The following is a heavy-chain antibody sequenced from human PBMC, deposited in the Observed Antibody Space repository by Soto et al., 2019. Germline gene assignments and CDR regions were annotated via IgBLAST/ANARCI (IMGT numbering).Heavy chain of an antibody. J-gene: IGHJ3*02. Sequence: PGESLKISCKGSGYSFTSYWIGWVRQMPGKGLEWMGIIYPGDSDTRYSPSFQGQVTISADKSISTAYLQWSSLKASDTAMYYCARDGQSGYDYYAFDIWGQGTMVTVSS. D-gene: IGHD5-12*01. CDR1: GYSFTSYW. CDR2: IYPGDSDT. V-gene: IGHV5-51*01. CDR3: ARDGQSGYDYYAFDI.